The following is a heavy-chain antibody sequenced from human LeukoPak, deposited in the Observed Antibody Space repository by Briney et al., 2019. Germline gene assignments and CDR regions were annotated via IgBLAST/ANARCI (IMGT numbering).Heavy chain of an antibody. V-gene: IGHV4-34*01. CDR2: INHSGNT. CDR1: GGSISGYY. CDR3: ARGPYDSSRD. Sequence: SETLSLTCTVSGGSISGYYWSWIRQPPGKGLEWIGEINHSGNTNYNPSLKSRVTISVDTSKNQFSLKLSSVTAADTAVYCCARGPYDSSRDWGQGTLVTVSS. J-gene: IGHJ4*02. D-gene: IGHD3-22*01.